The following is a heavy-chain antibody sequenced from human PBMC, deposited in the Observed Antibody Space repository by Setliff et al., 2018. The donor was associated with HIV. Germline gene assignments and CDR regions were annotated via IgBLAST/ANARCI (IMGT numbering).Heavy chain of an antibody. CDR1: GGSISSYY. CDR3: ARCGSRGSWYWDY. D-gene: IGHD6-13*01. CDR2: IYHSGNT. J-gene: IGHJ4*02. V-gene: IGHV4-59*12. Sequence: SETLSLTCTVSGGSISSYYWSWIRQPPGKGLEWIGYIYHSGNTYYNPSLKSRVSISVDRSKSHFSLRLSSVTAADTAVYYCARCGSRGSWYWDYWGQGTLVTVSS.